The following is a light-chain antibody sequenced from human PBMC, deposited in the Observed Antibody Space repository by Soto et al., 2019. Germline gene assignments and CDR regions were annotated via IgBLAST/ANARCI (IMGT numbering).Light chain of an antibody. V-gene: IGKV3-15*01. CDR1: QSVSSSY. CDR3: QQYNNGWT. Sequence: EIVMTQSPATLSVSPGERATLSCRASQSVSSSYLAWYPQKPGQAPRLLIYGASTRATGIPARFSGSGSGTEFTLTISSLQSEDFAVYYCQQYNNGWTFGQGTKVEIK. J-gene: IGKJ1*01. CDR2: GAS.